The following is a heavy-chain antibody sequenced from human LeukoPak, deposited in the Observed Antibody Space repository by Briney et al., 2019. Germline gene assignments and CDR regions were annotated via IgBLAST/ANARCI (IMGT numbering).Heavy chain of an antibody. CDR3: ARDDTLAAAGSEGYYFDY. J-gene: IGHJ4*02. V-gene: IGHV3-23*01. CDR2: ISGSGDST. D-gene: IGHD6-13*01. CDR1: GFTFSNSG. Sequence: GGTLRLSSAASGFTFSNSGMNWVRQAPGKGLEWVSTISGSGDSTYYADSVKGRFTSSRDNSKNTLYLQMSSLRAEDTAVYYCARDDTLAAAGSEGYYFDYWGQGTLVTVSS.